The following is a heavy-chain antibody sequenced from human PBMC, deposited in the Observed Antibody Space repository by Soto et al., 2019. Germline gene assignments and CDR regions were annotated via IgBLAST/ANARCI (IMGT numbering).Heavy chain of an antibody. V-gene: IGHV1-69*06. CDR1: GGTFSSYA. J-gene: IGHJ6*02. CDR2: IIPIFGTA. CDR3: ARDPGSLKSLWFGELEDWDYYYGMDA. D-gene: IGHD3-10*01. Sequence: SVKVSCKASGGTFSSYAISWVRQAPGQGLEWVGGIIPIFGTANYAQKFQGRVTITADKSTSTAYMELSSLRSEDTAVYYCARDPGSLKSLWFGELEDWDYYYGMDAWGQGPTVTVSS.